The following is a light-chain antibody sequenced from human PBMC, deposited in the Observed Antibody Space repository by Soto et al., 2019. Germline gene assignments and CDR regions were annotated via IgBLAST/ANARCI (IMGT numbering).Light chain of an antibody. CDR1: KLGDKY. J-gene: IGLJ2*01. V-gene: IGLV3-1*01. CDR2: QDS. CDR3: QAWDSSTRGVV. Sequence: SYELTQPPSVSVSPGQTASITCSGDKLGDKYACWYQQNPGQSPVLVIYQDSKRPSGIPERFSGSNSGNTATLTISGTQAMDEADYYCQAWDSSTRGVVFGGGTKLTVL.